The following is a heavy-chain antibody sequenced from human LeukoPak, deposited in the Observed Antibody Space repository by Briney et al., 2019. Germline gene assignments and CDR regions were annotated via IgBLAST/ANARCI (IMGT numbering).Heavy chain of an antibody. CDR2: IYSGGST. Sequence: PGGSLRLSCAASGFTVSSKYMSWVHQAPGKGLEWVSVIYSGGSTYYADSVKGRFTISRDNSKNTLYLRMNSLRAEDTAVYYCASMAGYSYGSTGDYWGQGTLVTVSS. D-gene: IGHD5-18*01. CDR1: GFTVSSKY. V-gene: IGHV3-53*01. J-gene: IGHJ4*02. CDR3: ASMAGYSYGSTGDY.